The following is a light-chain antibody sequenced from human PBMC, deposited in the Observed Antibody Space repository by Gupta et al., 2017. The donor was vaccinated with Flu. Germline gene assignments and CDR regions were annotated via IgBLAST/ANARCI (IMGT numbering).Light chain of an antibody. CDR3: QKYNNA. Sequence: DIQMTQSPSSLSASVGDRVIITCRASEDISNYLAWYQQKPGKVPKLLIYDASTLQSGVPSRVSGSGSGTDFSRTISSLQPEDVATYYCQKYNNAFGQGTKVEIK. CDR2: DAS. V-gene: IGKV1-27*01. CDR1: EDISNY. J-gene: IGKJ1*01.